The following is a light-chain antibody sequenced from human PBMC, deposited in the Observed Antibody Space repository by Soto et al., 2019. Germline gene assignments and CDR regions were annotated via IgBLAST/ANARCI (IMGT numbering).Light chain of an antibody. CDR1: QSVSSSY. J-gene: IGKJ1*01. Sequence: EIVLTQSPGTLSLSPGERATLSCRASQSVSSSYLAWYQQKPGQAPRLLIYGASSRATGIPERFSGSGSGTDFTITISRLEPEDVAVYYCQQYGSSRTFGQGTKVEIK. CDR3: QQYGSSRT. V-gene: IGKV3-20*01. CDR2: GAS.